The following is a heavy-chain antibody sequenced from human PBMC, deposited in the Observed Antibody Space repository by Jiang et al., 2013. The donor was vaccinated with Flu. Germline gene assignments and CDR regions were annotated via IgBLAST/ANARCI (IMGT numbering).Heavy chain of an antibody. CDR1: GESFSGYY. J-gene: IGHJ6*03. D-gene: IGHD6-6*01. V-gene: IGHV4-34*01. Sequence: KPSETLSLTCAVYGESFSGYYWSWIRQPPGKGLEWIGEINHFGSTNYNPSLKSRVTISVDTSKNQFSLHVSSVTAADTAVYYCARVRELVVYYYMDVWGKGTTVTVSS. CDR2: INHFGST. CDR3: ARVRELVVYYYMDV.